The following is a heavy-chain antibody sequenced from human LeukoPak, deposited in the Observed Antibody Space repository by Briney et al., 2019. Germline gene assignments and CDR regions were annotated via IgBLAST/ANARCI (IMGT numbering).Heavy chain of an antibody. CDR2: IYYSGST. J-gene: IGHJ5*02. V-gene: IGHV4-31*03. CDR1: GGSISSGGYY. Sequence: SQTLSLTCTVSGGSISSGGYYWSWISQHPGKGLERIGYIYYSGSTYYNPSLKSRVTISVDTSKNQFSLKLSSVTAADTAVYYCARSPITTWFDPWGQGTLVTVSS. D-gene: IGHD3-10*01. CDR3: ARSPITTWFDP.